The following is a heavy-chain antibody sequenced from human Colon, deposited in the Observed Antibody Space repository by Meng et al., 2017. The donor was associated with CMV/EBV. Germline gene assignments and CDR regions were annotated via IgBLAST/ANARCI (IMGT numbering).Heavy chain of an antibody. D-gene: IGHD5-12*01. V-gene: IGHV3-30*09. Sequence: GESLKISCAASGLSLSHYAMHWVRQAPNKGLEWVAVMSHDGSNELYATSVKGRFAISRDNSKNTLYLNLSTLTADDTAVYYCARAAGGYSFGYALDLWGQGTLVTVSS. J-gene: IGHJ5*02. CDR3: ARAAGGYSFGYALDL. CDR2: MSHDGSNE. CDR1: GLSLSHYA.